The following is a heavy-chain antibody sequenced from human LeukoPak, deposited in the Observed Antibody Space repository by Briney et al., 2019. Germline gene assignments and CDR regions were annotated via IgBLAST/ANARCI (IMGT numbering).Heavy chain of an antibody. CDR1: GFTFSKYA. Sequence: QTGGSLRLSCAASGFTFSKYAMSWVRQAPGKGLEWVSGISGSGGGPYYADSVKGRFTISRDNSKNTLYLQMNSLRAEDTAVYYCASQQTLGYFDHWGQGTPVTVSS. V-gene: IGHV3-23*01. CDR3: ASQQTLGYFDH. D-gene: IGHD3-16*01. CDR2: ISGSGGGP. J-gene: IGHJ4*02.